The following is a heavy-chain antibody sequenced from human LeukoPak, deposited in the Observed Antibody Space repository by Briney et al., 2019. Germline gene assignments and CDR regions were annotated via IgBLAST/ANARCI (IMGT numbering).Heavy chain of an antibody. CDR1: GYTFTGYW. Sequence: GASVKVSCKAFGYTFTGYWMHWVRQAPGQGPEWMGVISPSGGSTIYAQKFKGRVTLTRDMSTSTDYLELSSLRSDDTAVYYCARVVWDDAFDIWGQGTMVTVSS. D-gene: IGHD3-16*01. V-gene: IGHV1-46*01. CDR3: ARVVWDDAFDI. J-gene: IGHJ3*02. CDR2: ISPSGGST.